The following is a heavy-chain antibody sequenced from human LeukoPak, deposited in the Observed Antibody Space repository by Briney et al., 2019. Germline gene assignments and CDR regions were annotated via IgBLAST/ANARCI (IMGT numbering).Heavy chain of an antibody. Sequence: GGSLRLSCAASGFTFSSYAMSWVRQAPGKGLEWVSGISGSGGSTYYADSVKGRFTISRDNSKNTLYVQMNSLRAEDTAVYYCAKDDTPLTGYSSGWSFDYRGQGTLVTVSS. CDR3: AKDDTPLTGYSSGWSFDY. CDR1: GFTFSSYA. J-gene: IGHJ4*02. V-gene: IGHV3-23*01. D-gene: IGHD6-19*01. CDR2: ISGSGGST.